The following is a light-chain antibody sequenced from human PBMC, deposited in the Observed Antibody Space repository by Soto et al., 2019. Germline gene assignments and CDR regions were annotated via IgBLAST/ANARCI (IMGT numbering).Light chain of an antibody. Sequence: EIVLTQSPGTLSLSPGERATLSCRASQSVTSSYLAWYQQKPGQAPRLLIFGASSRATGIPDRFSGSGSGTDFTLTISRLEPEDFAVYYSHQYGSSPRTFGQGTKVDI. J-gene: IGKJ1*01. CDR2: GAS. V-gene: IGKV3-20*01. CDR1: QSVTSSY. CDR3: HQYGSSPRT.